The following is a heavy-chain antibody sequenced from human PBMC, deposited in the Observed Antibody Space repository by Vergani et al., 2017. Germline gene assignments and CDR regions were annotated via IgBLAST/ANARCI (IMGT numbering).Heavy chain of an antibody. CDR2: INTNTGNP. CDR1: GDTFSNYA. CDR3: ARGRRGSGTLPYYYYYGMDV. D-gene: IGHD3-10*01. J-gene: IGHJ6*02. V-gene: IGHV7-4-1*02. Sequence: QVQLLQSGAAVRKPGSSVTVSCKASGDTFSNYAITWVRQAPGQGLEWMGWINTNTGNPTYAQGFTGRFVFSLDTSVSTAYLQISSLKAEDTAVYYCARGRRGSGTLPYYYYYGMDVWGQGTTVTVSS.